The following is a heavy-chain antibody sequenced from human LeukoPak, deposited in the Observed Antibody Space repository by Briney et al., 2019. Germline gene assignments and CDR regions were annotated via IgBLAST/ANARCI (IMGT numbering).Heavy chain of an antibody. CDR3: ARDNYYGSGSYYDY. Sequence: GGSLRLSCVASGFTSGAFWMSWVRRPPGKGLEWVANIKKDGSEKEYVDSVKGRFSIFRDNAKNSVYLQMNSLRAEDTAVYYCARDNYYGSGSYYDYWGQGTLVTVSS. D-gene: IGHD3-10*01. CDR1: GFTSGAFW. V-gene: IGHV3-7*01. CDR2: IKKDGSEK. J-gene: IGHJ4*02.